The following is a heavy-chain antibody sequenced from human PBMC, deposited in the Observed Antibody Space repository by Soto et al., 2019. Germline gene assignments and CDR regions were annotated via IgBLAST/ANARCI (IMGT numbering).Heavy chain of an antibody. CDR1: GGSFSGYY. Sequence: PSETLSLTCAVYGGSFSGYYWSWIRQPPGKGLEWIGEINHSGSTNYNPSLKSRVTISVDTSKNQFSLKLSSVTAADTAVYYCARVLTARPKGIAVAGANWFDPWGQGTLVTV. CDR2: INHSGST. CDR3: ARVLTARPKGIAVAGANWFDP. V-gene: IGHV4-34*01. D-gene: IGHD6-19*01. J-gene: IGHJ5*02.